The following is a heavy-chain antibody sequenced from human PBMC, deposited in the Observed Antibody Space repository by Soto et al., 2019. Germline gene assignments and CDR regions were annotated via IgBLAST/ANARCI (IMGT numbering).Heavy chain of an antibody. J-gene: IGHJ5*01. Sequence: QPGGSLRLSCAASGFTFSRFAMSWVRQAPGKGLEWVSAIRGDGDTTSYADSVKGRFTISRDNSKNTLYLQMKTLTAEDTAVYYCAKGIRWEWGQNWFDSWGHGTLVTVSS. CDR3: AKGIRWEWGQNWFDS. CDR2: IRGDGDTT. V-gene: IGHV3-23*01. CDR1: GFTFSRFA. D-gene: IGHD3-3*01.